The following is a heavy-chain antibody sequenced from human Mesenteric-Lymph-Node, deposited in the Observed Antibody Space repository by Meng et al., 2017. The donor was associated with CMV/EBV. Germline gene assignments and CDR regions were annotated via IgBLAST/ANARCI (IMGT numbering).Heavy chain of an antibody. CDR3: ARGLYGDYVYGMDV. CDR2: IRSSGSNT. J-gene: IGHJ6*02. CDR1: GFTFNNYE. V-gene: IGHV3-48*03. D-gene: IGHD4-17*01. Sequence: GESLKISCAASGFTFNNYEMSWVRQAPGKGLEWVSYIRSSGSNTYYADSVKGRFTISRDNAKNSLYLQMNSLRAEDTAVYYCARGLYGDYVYGMDVWGQGTTVTVS.